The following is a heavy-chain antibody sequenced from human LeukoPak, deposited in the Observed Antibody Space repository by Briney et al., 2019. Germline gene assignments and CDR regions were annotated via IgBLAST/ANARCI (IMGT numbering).Heavy chain of an antibody. CDR2: IYSGGST. CDR1: GFTVSSNY. CDR3: ARGYCSSTSCPHFDY. V-gene: IGHV3-53*01. D-gene: IGHD2-2*01. J-gene: IGHJ4*02. Sequence: GGSLRLSCAASGFTVSSNYMSWVRQAPGKGLEWVSVIYSGGSTYYADSVKGRFTISRDNSKNTLYLQMTSLRAEDTAVYYCARGYCSSTSCPHFDYWGQGTLVTVSS.